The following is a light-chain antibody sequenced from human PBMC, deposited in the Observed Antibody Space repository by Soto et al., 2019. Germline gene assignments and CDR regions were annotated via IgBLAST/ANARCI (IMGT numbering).Light chain of an antibody. J-gene: IGLJ3*02. Sequence: QSALTQPASVSGSPGQSITISCTGTSSDVGGYNYVSWYQQHPGKAPKLMIYDVSNRTSGVSNRFSGSKSGNTASLTISGLQAEDEADYYCSSYTSSSTRVFGGGTKRIVL. V-gene: IGLV2-14*01. CDR2: DVS. CDR1: SSDVGGYNY. CDR3: SSYTSSSTRV.